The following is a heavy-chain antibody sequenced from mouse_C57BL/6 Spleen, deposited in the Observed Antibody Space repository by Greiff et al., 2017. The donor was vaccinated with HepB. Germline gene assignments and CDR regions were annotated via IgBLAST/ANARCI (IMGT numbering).Heavy chain of an antibody. CDR3: ARSYYGTSYAMDY. J-gene: IGHJ4*01. D-gene: IGHD1-1*01. V-gene: IGHV1-4*01. Sequence: QVQLQQSGAELARPVASVKMSCKASGYTFTSYTMHWVKQRPGQGLEWIGYINPSSGYTKYNQKFKDKATLTADKSSSTAYMQLSSLTSEDSAVYYCARSYYGTSYAMDYWGQGTSVTVSS. CDR1: GYTFTSYT. CDR2: INPSSGYT.